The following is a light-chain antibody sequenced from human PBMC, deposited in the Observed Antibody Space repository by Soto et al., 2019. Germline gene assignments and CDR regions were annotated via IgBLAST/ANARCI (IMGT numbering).Light chain of an antibody. V-gene: IGKV3-15*01. CDR3: QQYDNWWT. Sequence: EIVMTQSPATLSVSPGERATLSCRASQSVASNLAWYQQKPGQAPRLLIYGASIRATGIPARFSGSGSGTESTLTISSLQAEDVAVYYCQQYDNWWTFGQGTKVDIK. CDR1: QSVASN. J-gene: IGKJ1*01. CDR2: GAS.